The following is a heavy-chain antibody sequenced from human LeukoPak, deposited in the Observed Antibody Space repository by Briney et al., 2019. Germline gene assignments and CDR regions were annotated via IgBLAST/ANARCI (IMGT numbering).Heavy chain of an antibody. CDR2: ISYDGRNK. D-gene: IGHD6-19*01. CDR1: GFTFNNHD. V-gene: IGHV3-30*03. J-gene: IGHJ4*02. CDR3: ARRGDAVGGTLPQSLDY. Sequence: PGGSLRLSCAASGFTFNNHDMHWVRQAPGKGLEWVAGISYDGRNKYYADSVKGRFTISRDNSKNTLNLQMNSLRAEDTAVYYCARRGDAVGGTLPQSLDYWGQGTLVTVSS.